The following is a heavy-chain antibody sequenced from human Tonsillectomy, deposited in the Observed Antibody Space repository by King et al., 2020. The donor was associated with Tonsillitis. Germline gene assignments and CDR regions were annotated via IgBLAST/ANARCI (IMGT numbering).Heavy chain of an antibody. J-gene: IGHJ5*02. D-gene: IGHD6-13*01. V-gene: IGHV3-30*18. CDR2: ISYDGSNK. Sequence: VQLVESGGGVVQPGRSLRLSCTASGFTFRSYGMHWVRQAPGKELEWVALISYDGSNKYYGDSVKGRFTISRDNSKNTMLLQMNSLRPEDTAVYYCAKDPPLSSTSYFGFDPWGQGILVTVSS. CDR3: AKDPPLSSTSYFGFDP. CDR1: GFTFRSYG.